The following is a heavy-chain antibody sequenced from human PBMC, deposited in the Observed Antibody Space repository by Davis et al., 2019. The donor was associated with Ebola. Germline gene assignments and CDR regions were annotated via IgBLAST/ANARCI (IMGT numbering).Heavy chain of an antibody. CDR1: GFTFSTSW. J-gene: IGHJ4*02. V-gene: IGHV3-74*01. Sequence: HTGGSLRLSCAASGFTFSTSWMHWVRQAPGKGLVWVSRINSDGSTINYADSVKGRFTISRDNSKNTLYLQMNSLRVDDTAVYYCAKAPVRFLEWFTTDYWGKGTLVTVSS. CDR2: INSDGSTI. D-gene: IGHD3-3*01. CDR3: AKAPVRFLEWFTTDY.